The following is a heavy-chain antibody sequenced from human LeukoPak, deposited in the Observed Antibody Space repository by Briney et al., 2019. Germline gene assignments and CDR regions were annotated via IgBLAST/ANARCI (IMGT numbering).Heavy chain of an antibody. CDR3: ARARLSCSSTSCYGPFVFDY. D-gene: IGHD2-2*01. Sequence: ASVKVSCKASGYTFTNYYFHWVRQAPGQGLEWIGIINPSGGGTSYAQKFQGRVTMTRDTSTSTVYMELSSLRSADMAMYFCARARLSCSSTSCYGPFVFDYWGQGTLVTVSS. V-gene: IGHV1-46*01. CDR2: INPSGGGT. CDR1: GYTFTNYY. J-gene: IGHJ4*02.